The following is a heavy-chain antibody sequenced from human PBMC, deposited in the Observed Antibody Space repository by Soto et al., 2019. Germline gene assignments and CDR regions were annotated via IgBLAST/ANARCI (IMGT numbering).Heavy chain of an antibody. D-gene: IGHD6-13*01. J-gene: IGHJ4*02. V-gene: IGHV1-8*01. CDR3: AREKSSWYDY. Sequence: QVQLVQSGAEVKKPGASVKVSCKASGYTFTSYDINWVRQATGQGLEWMGWMNPKSGNTAYAQKFQCRGTMTRNTSISTAYMELSSLRSEDTAVYYCAREKSSWYDYWGQGTLVTVSS. CDR1: GYTFTSYD. CDR2: MNPKSGNT.